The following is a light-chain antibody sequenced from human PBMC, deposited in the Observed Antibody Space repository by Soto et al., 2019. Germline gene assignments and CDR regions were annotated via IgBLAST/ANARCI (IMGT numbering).Light chain of an antibody. CDR1: QSIGTY. Sequence: EIQLTQSPSSLSASVGDRVAITCRASQSIGTYLNWFQQTPGKAPKLLIYEAFSLQGGVPSRFSGSGSGTDFTLTISSLQPEDFGTYHCQQSYRTPWTFGQGTKVDIK. CDR3: QQSYRTPWT. V-gene: IGKV1-39*01. CDR2: EAF. J-gene: IGKJ1*01.